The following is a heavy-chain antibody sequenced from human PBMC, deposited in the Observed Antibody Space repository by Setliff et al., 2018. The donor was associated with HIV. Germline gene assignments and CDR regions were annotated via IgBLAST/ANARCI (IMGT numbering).Heavy chain of an antibody. CDR1: NGSISNHY. J-gene: IGHJ4*02. CDR3: ARDNTPYSSSTTGRRYFDY. V-gene: IGHV4-59*11. D-gene: IGHD6-6*01. CDR2: IYYSGST. Sequence: PSETLSLTCTVSNGSISNHYWSWIRQPPGKGLEWIGYIYYSGSTNYNPSLKSRVTISVDTSKNQFSLKLSSVTAADTAVYYCARDNTPYSSSTTGRRYFDYWGQGTLVTVSS.